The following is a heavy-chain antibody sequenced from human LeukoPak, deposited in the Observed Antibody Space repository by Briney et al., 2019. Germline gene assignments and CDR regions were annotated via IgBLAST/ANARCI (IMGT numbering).Heavy chain of an antibody. CDR3: AKDIFIRQQLVPYYFDY. CDR1: GFTFDDYA. D-gene: IGHD6-13*01. CDR2: ISWNSGSI. Sequence: GGSLRLSCAASGFTFDDYAMHWVRQAPGKGLEWVSGISWNSGSIGYADSVKGRFTISRDNAKNSLYLQMNSLRAEDTALYYCAKDIFIRQQLVPYYFDYWGQGTLVTVSS. V-gene: IGHV3-9*01. J-gene: IGHJ4*02.